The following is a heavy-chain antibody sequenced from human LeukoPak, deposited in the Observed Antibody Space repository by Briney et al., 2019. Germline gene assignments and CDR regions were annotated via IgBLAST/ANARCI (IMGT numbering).Heavy chain of an antibody. V-gene: IGHV3-23*01. D-gene: IGHD5-24*01. CDR3: AKDVESRDGSFDH. CDR1: ASAFTFSSYW. CDR2: ISGSGGAT. J-gene: IGHJ4*02. Sequence: GGSLRLSCAASASAFTFSSYWMSWVRQAPGKGLEWISVISGSGGATYYADSVKGRFTISRDNSKNTVYMQMNSLRAEDTAIYYCAKDVESRDGSFDHWGQGTLVTVSS.